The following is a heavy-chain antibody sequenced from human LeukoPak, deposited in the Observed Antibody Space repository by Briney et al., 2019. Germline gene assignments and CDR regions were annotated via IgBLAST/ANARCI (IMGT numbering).Heavy chain of an antibody. CDR2: ISWNSGSI. V-gene: IGHV3-9*01. CDR1: GSTFSSYA. Sequence: PGGSLRLSCAASGSTFSSYAMHWVRQAPGKGLEWVSGISWNSGSIGYADSVKGRFTIPRDNAKNSLYLQMNSLRAEDTALYYCAKDIFTMVRGVVDYWGQGTLVTVSS. J-gene: IGHJ4*02. D-gene: IGHD3-10*01. CDR3: AKDIFTMVRGVVDY.